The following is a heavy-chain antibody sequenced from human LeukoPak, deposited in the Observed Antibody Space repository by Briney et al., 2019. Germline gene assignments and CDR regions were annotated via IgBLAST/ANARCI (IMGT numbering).Heavy chain of an antibody. CDR3: ARDLAGPPQEAFDI. Sequence: GGSLRLSCAASGFTFSSYWMNWVRQAPGKGLEWVANIKQDGSAKYYVDSVKGRFTISRDNAKNSLYLQMNTLRAEDTAVYYCARDLAGPPQEAFDIRGLGTMVTVS. CDR2: IKQDGSAK. CDR1: GFTFSSYW. J-gene: IGHJ3*02. V-gene: IGHV3-7*01.